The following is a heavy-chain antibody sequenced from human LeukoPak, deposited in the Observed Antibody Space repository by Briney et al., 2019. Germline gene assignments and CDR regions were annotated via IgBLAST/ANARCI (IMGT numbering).Heavy chain of an antibody. J-gene: IGHJ6*02. Sequence: GASVKVSCKASRYIFTSYYIHWVRQAPGQGFEWMGWIHPNSGATGYAQNFQGRVTMTRDTSISTAYMDLSRLRSDDTAVYYCARNTAPGYGLDVWGQGTPVTVSS. CDR3: ARNTAPGYGLDV. CDR1: RYIFTSYY. CDR2: IHPNSGAT. D-gene: IGHD5-18*01. V-gene: IGHV1-2*02.